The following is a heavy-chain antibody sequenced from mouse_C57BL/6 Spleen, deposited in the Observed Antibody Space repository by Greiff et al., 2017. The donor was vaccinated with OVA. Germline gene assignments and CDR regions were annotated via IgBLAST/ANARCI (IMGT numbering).Heavy chain of an antibody. J-gene: IGHJ1*03. V-gene: IGHV5-9-1*02. Sequence: DVMLVESGEGLVKPGGSLKLSCAASGFTFSSYAMSWVRQTPEKRLEWVAYISSGGDYLYYADTVKGRFTISRDNARNTLYLQMSSLKSEDTAMYYCTRGEHYYGSSYGYFDVWGTGTTVTVSS. CDR3: TRGEHYYGSSYGYFDV. CDR1: GFTFSSYA. CDR2: ISSGGDYL. D-gene: IGHD1-1*01.